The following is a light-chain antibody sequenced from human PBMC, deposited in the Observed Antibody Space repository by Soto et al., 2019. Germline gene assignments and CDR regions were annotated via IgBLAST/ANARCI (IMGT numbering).Light chain of an antibody. CDR1: SSDVGSYNR. J-gene: IGLJ2*01. CDR2: EVN. V-gene: IGLV2-18*02. Sequence: QSALTQPPSVSGSPGQSVTISCTGTSSDVGSYNRVSWYQQPPGTAPKLMIYEVNNRPSGVPDRFSGSKSGNTASLTISGLQAEDEADYYCSSYTSSTTLVFGGWTQLTVL. CDR3: SSYTSSTTLV.